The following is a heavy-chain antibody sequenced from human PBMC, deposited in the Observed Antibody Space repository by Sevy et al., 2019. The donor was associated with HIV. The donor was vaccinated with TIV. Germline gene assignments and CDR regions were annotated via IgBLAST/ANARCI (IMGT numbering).Heavy chain of an antibody. CDR1: GFTFSSYA. J-gene: IGHJ5*02. V-gene: IGHV3-30*04. D-gene: IGHD2-15*01. CDR2: ISYDGSNK. CDR3: ARDRVAYCSGGSCYSGGWFDP. Sequence: GGSLRLSCAASGFTFSSYAMHWVRQAPGKGMEWVAVISYDGSNKYYSHSVKGRFTISRDNSKNTLYLQMNSLRAEDTAVYSCARDRVAYCSGGSCYSGGWFDPWGQGTLVTVSS.